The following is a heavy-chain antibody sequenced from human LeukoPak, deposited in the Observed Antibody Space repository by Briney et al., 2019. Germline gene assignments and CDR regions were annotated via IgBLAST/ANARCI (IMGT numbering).Heavy chain of an antibody. CDR3: TRWGAGGLTLDY. D-gene: IGHD3-16*01. CDR1: GFSFSFYG. Sequence: GGSLRLSCATSGFSFSFYGMQWVRQAPGKGLEWVAVIWNDGSQKYYGDSVKGRFTISNDNSRKTVNLQMDSLRAEDTAIYYCTRWGAGGLTLDYWGQGVLVTVSS. CDR2: IWNDGSQK. V-gene: IGHV3-33*01. J-gene: IGHJ4*02.